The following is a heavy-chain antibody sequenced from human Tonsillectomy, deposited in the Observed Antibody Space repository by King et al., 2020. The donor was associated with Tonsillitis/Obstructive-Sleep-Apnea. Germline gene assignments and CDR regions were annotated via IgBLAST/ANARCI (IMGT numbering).Heavy chain of an antibody. D-gene: IGHD6-13*01. CDR3: ARGQAAAGSNWFDT. CDR2: IYRSGST. Sequence: VQLQESGPGLVKPTGTLSLTCAVSGGSISSSDLWTWVRQPPGKGLEWIGEIYRSGSTNYNPSLKSRVAISLEKSKNQVSLKLSSVTAADAAVYYCARGQAAAGSNWFDTWGQGTLVTVSS. CDR1: GGSISSSDL. J-gene: IGHJ5*02. V-gene: IGHV4-4*02.